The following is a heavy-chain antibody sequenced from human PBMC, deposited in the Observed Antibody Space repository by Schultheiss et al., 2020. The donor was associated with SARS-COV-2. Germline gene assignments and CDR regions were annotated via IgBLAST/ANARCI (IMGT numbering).Heavy chain of an antibody. V-gene: IGHV3-23*01. D-gene: IGHD1-1*01. J-gene: IGHJ4*02. CDR2: ISGSGTST. CDR1: GFTFSSYA. Sequence: GGSLRLSCAASGFTFSSYAMSWVRQAPGKGLNWVSIISGSGTSTYYADSVKGRFTISRDNSKNTLYLQMNSLRAEDTAVYYCTKRNWLDFWGQGTLVTVSS. CDR3: TKRNWLDF.